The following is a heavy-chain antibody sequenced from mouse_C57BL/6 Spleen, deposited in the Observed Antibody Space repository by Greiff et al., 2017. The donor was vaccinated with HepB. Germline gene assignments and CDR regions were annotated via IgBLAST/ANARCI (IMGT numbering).Heavy chain of an antibody. CDR3: ARHSYYDYGWFAY. J-gene: IGHJ3*01. CDR1: GFTFSDYY. CDR2: ISNGGGST. V-gene: IGHV5-12*01. D-gene: IGHD2-4*01. Sequence: EVQLVESGGGLVQPGGSLKLSCAASGFTFSDYYMYWVRQTPEKRLEWVAYISNGGGSTYYPDTVKGRSTISRDNAKNTLYLQMSRLKSEDTAMYYCARHSYYDYGWFAYWGQGTLVTVSA.